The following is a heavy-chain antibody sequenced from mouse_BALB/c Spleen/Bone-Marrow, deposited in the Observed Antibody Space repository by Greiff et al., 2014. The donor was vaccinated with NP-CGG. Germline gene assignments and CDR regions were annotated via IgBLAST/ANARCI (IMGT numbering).Heavy chain of an antibody. D-gene: IGHD2-4*01. V-gene: IGHV1S81*02. CDR2: LNPSNGHT. Sequence: VQLQQSGAELLKPGTSVKLSCKASGYTFTRYWMHWVKQRPGQGLEWIGELNPSNGHTNYNGKFKNKATVTVDKSSSTAYMQLSSLTSEDSAVYYCARMITTWGFDYWGQGTTLTVSS. J-gene: IGHJ2*01. CDR1: GYTFTRYW. CDR3: ARMITTWGFDY.